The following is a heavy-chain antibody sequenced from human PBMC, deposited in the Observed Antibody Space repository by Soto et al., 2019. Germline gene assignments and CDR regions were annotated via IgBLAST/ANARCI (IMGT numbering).Heavy chain of an antibody. CDR1: GYTFITYG. D-gene: IGHD3-10*01. V-gene: IGHV1-18*01. CDR2: ISVYTGNT. J-gene: IGHJ4*02. CDR3: ASAAAYPGPTFDGLFGCDF. Sequence: QVQLVQSGGEVKKPGASVKVSCKASGYTFITYGISWVRQAPGQGLEWMGWISVYTGNTNYAQKFQGRVTMTRNTSTCTATRELTSRRPDDTDVDYCASAAAYPGPTFDGLFGCDFWGQGTMVTVSS.